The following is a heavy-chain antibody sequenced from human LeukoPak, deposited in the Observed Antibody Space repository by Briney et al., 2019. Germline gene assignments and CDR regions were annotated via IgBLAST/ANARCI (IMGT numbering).Heavy chain of an antibody. CDR3: ARDRGDLDY. Sequence: GGSLRLSCAASGFTFSSYGMHWVRQAPGKGLEWVAIIWYDGSNKYYADSVKGRFTISGDNSKNTLYLQMNSLRAEDTAVYHCARDRGDLDYWGQGTLVTVSS. CDR2: IWYDGSNK. V-gene: IGHV3-33*01. CDR1: GFTFSSYG. J-gene: IGHJ4*02. D-gene: IGHD3-10*01.